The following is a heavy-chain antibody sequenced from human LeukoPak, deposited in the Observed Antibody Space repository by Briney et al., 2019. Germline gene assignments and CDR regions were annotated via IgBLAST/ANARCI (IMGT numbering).Heavy chain of an antibody. J-gene: IGHJ4*02. Sequence: ATVKVSCKASGYTFTGCYMHWVRQAPGQGLEWMGCINPNSGGTNYAQKFQGRVAMTRDTSISTAYMELSRLRADDTAVYYCARDYGDYSNDYWGQGTLVTVSS. CDR3: ARDYGDYSNDY. D-gene: IGHD4-17*01. CDR2: INPNSGGT. V-gene: IGHV1-2*02. CDR1: GYTFTGCY.